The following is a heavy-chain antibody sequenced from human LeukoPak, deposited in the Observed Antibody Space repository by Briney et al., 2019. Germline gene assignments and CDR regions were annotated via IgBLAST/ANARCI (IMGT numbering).Heavy chain of an antibody. CDR1: GGSFSGYY. V-gene: IGHV4-34*01. Sequence: PSETLSLTCAVYGGSFSGYYWSWIRQPPGKGLEWIGEINHSGSTNYNPSLKSRVTISVDTSKNQFSLKLSSVTAADTAVYYCARGPGFQHWGQGTLVTFSS. D-gene: IGHD1-1*01. CDR2: INHSGST. CDR3: ARGPGFQH. J-gene: IGHJ1*01.